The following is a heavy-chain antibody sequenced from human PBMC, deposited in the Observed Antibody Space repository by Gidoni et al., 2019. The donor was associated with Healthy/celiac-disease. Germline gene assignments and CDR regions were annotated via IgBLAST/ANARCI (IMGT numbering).Heavy chain of an antibody. D-gene: IGHD5-12*01. CDR3: ARDLDHVEMATTPWEG. V-gene: IGHV1-69*01. Sequence: QVQLVQSGAEVKKPGSSVTVSCKASGGTFSSYAISWVRQAPGQGLEWMGGIIPIFGTANYAQKFQGRVTITADESTSTAYMELSSLRSEDTAVYYCARDLDHVEMATTPWEGWGQGTLVTVSS. CDR2: IIPIFGTA. CDR1: GGTFSSYA. J-gene: IGHJ4*02.